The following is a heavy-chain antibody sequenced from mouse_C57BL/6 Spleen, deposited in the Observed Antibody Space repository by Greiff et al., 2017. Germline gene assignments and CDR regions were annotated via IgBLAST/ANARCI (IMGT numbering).Heavy chain of an antibody. Sequence: VQLQESGAELVRPGASVTLSCKASGYTFTDYEMHWVKQTPVHGLEWIGAIDPETGGTAYNQKFKGKAILTADKSSSTAYMELRSLTSEDSAVYYCTRYEAWYYYAMDYWGQGTSVTVSS. V-gene: IGHV1-15*01. CDR1: GYTFTDYE. D-gene: IGHD1-1*02. CDR2: IDPETGGT. J-gene: IGHJ4*01. CDR3: TRYEAWYYYAMDY.